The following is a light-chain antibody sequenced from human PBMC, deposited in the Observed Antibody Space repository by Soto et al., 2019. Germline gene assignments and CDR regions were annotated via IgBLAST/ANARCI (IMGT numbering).Light chain of an antibody. CDR3: QQYGSLSWT. J-gene: IGKJ1*01. V-gene: IGKV3-20*01. CDR2: GAS. CDR1: QNVDSNY. Sequence: EIVLTQSPGTLSLSPGERATLSCRASQNVDSNYLAWYQQKPGQAPRIIIFGASGRANGIPDRFSGSGSGTDFTLTISRLEPEEFAVYYCQQYGSLSWTFGQGTKVEIK.